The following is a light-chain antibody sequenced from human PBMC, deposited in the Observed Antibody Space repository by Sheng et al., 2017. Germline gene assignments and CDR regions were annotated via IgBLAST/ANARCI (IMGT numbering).Light chain of an antibody. CDR3: QHYYNTPFT. V-gene: IGKV1-5*03. CDR1: QSISHW. J-gene: IGKJ4*01. Sequence: DIQMTQSPSTLSAYVGDRVTITCRASQSISHWLAWYQQKPGKAPKLLIYKSSTLQSGVPSRFSGGGFGTDFTLTISSLQPDDFATYYCQHYYNTPFTFGGGTKVEIK. CDR2: KSS.